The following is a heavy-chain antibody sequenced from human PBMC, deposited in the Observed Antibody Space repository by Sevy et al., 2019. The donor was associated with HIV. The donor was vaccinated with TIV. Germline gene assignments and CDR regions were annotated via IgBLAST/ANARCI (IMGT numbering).Heavy chain of an antibody. CDR3: TTGITYSSGWYASRI. CDR2: IKSKTDGGKT. CDR1: GFTFSNAW. V-gene: IGHV3-15*01. D-gene: IGHD6-19*01. Sequence: GGSLRLSCAASGFTFSNAWMSWVRQAPGKGLEWVGRIKSKTDGGKTDYAEPVKGRFTISRDDSKNTLYLQMNSLKTEDTAVYYCTTGITYSSGWYASRIWGQGTLVTVSS. J-gene: IGHJ4*02.